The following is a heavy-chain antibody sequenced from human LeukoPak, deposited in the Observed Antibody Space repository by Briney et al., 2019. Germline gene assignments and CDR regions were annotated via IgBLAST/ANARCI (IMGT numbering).Heavy chain of an antibody. Sequence: SETLSLTCAVYGGSFSGYYWSWIRHPPGKGREWIGEINHSGSTNYNPSLKSRVTISVDTSKNQFSLKLSSVTAADTAVYYCARGRGYYDPFGDVWGKGTTVTVSS. D-gene: IGHD3-22*01. CDR3: ARGRGYYDPFGDV. J-gene: IGHJ6*04. CDR2: INHSGST. CDR1: GGSFSGYY. V-gene: IGHV4-34*01.